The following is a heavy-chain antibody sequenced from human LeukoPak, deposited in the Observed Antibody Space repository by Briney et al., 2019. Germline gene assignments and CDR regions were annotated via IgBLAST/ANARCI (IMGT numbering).Heavy chain of an antibody. D-gene: IGHD2-2*01. CDR2: ISGGGRTT. V-gene: IGHV3-23*01. CDR3: AKNVVFTRYFDS. J-gene: IGHJ4*02. CDR1: GFTFTNHA. Sequence: GGSLRLSCAASGFTFTNHAMSWARQAPGKGLQWIAVISGGGRTTEYADSVKGRFTVSRDNSMNTLSLHMDSLRVEDTAIYYCAKNVVFTRYFDSWGQGTLVTVSS.